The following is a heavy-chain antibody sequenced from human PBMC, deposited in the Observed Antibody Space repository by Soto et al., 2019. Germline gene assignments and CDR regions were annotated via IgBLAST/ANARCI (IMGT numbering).Heavy chain of an antibody. CDR2: VYHSGST. V-gene: IGHV4-59*08. Sequence: SETLSLTCTVSGDSTSYYYWSWIRVAPGKGLEWIGSVYHSGSTNYNPSLKSRVTILRDSSKAQFSLKLNSATAADTAVYYCAIGYMDWLDPWGQGTLATVSS. J-gene: IGHJ5*02. CDR1: GDSTSYYY. D-gene: IGHD2-2*02. CDR3: AIGYMDWLDP.